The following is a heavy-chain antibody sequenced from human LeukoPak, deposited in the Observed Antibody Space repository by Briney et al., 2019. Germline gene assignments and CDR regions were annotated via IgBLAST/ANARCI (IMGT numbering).Heavy chain of an antibody. CDR2: INPSGGST. V-gene: IGHV1-46*01. D-gene: IGHD3-16*01. CDR3: AKVGGGFNPTLYFDF. CDR1: GYTFTSYY. Sequence: ASVKVSCKASGYTFTSYYMHWVRQAPGQGLEWMGIINPSGGSTSYAQKFQGRVTVTRDTSTSTVYMELSSLRSEDTAVYYCAKVGGGFNPTLYFDFWGQGTLVTVSS. J-gene: IGHJ4*02.